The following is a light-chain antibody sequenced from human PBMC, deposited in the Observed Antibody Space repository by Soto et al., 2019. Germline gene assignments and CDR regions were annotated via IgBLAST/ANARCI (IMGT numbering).Light chain of an antibody. Sequence: QSVLTQPASVSGSPGQSITISCTGTNSDVGGYNFVSWYQHHPGKAPKLLIYEVSHRPSGVSNRFSGSKSANTASLTISGLQAEDESDYYCISYTSSSTWVFGGGTQLTVL. CDR3: ISYTSSSTWV. CDR1: NSDVGGYNF. CDR2: EVS. J-gene: IGLJ3*02. V-gene: IGLV2-14*01.